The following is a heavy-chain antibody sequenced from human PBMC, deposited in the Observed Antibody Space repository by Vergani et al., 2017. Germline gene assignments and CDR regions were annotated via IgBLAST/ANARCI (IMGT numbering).Heavy chain of an antibody. Sequence: VHLLESGGGLVQSGGSLRLSCAASGFTFSNSAVSWVRQAPGKGLEWLAYIGKDGINTRYRDAVKGRFTVSRDNSKDILYLQMDSLRSEDTALYYCAKYLRDSTDGLPDSWGPGTLVIVSS. CDR1: GFTFSNSA. J-gene: IGHJ4*02. CDR3: AKYLRDSTDGLPDS. CDR2: IGKDGINT. V-gene: IGHV3-30*02. D-gene: IGHD2-21*02.